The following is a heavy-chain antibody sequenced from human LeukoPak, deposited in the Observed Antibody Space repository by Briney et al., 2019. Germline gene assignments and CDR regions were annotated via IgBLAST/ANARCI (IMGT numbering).Heavy chain of an antibody. CDR3: TTDSGKIVFMDV. J-gene: IGHJ6*03. D-gene: IGHD3-22*01. V-gene: IGHV3-15*01. CDR2: IKSKTDGGTT. CDR1: GFTFSNAW. Sequence: GGSLRLSCAASGFTFSNAWMSWARQAPPKGMEWVGRIKSKTDGGTTDYAAPVKGRFTISRDDSKNTLYLQMNSLKTEDTAVYYCTTDSGKIVFMDVWGKGTTVTVSS.